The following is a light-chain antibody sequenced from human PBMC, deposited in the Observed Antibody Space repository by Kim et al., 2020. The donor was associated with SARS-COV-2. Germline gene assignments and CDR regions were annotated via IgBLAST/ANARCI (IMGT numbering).Light chain of an antibody. J-gene: IGKJ1*01. CDR1: QSVSSSY. Sequence: SPGERASPSCRASQSVSSSYLAWYQQKPGQAPRLLIYGASSRATGIPDRFSGSGSGTDFTLTISRLEPEDFALYYCQQYGSSRWTFGQGTKVDIK. V-gene: IGKV3-20*01. CDR2: GAS. CDR3: QQYGSSRWT.